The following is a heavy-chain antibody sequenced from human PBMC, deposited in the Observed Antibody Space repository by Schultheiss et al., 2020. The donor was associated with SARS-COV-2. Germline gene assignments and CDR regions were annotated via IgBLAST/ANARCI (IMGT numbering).Heavy chain of an antibody. V-gene: IGHV4-34*01. CDR2: INHSGST. CDR3: ARARAAPPLDYYYYMDV. Sequence: SETLSLTCAVYGGSFSGYYWSWIRQPPGKGLEWIGEINHSGSTNYNPSLKSRVTISVDTSKNQFSLKLSSVTAADTAVYYCARARAAPPLDYYYYMDVWGKGTTVTVSS. J-gene: IGHJ6*03. D-gene: IGHD2-15*01. CDR1: GGSFSGYY.